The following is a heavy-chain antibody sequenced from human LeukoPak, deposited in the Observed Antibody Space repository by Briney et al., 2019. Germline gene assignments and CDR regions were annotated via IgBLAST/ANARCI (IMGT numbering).Heavy chain of an antibody. CDR1: GGSISSYY. Sequence: SETLSLTCTVPGGSISSYYWSWIRQPPGKGLEWIGYIYYSGSTNYNPSLKSRVTISVDTSKNQFSLKLSSVTTADMAVYYCAREGYSIEHYYYYGMDVWGQGTTVTVSS. V-gene: IGHV4-59*01. CDR3: AREGYSIEHYYYYGMDV. CDR2: IYYSGST. J-gene: IGHJ6*02. D-gene: IGHD5-18*01.